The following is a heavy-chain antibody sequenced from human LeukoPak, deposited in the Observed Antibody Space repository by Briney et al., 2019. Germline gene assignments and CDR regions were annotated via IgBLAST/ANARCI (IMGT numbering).Heavy chain of an antibody. CDR3: ARVSQQLFFYWYFDL. D-gene: IGHD6-13*01. CDR1: GGSISSGSYY. J-gene: IGHJ2*01. CDR2: IYTSGST. Sequence: PSQTLSLTCTVSGGSISSGSYYWSWIRQPAGKGLEWIGRIYTSGSTNYNPSLKSRVTISVDTSKNQFSLKLSSVTAADTAVYYCARVSQQLFFYWYFDLWGRGTLVTVSS. V-gene: IGHV4-61*02.